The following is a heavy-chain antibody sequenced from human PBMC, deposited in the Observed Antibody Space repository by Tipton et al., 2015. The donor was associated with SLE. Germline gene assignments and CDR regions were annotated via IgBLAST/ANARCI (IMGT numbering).Heavy chain of an antibody. J-gene: IGHJ4*02. CDR2: LYGSGSP. CDR1: GDSVGTNY. V-gene: IGHV4-4*07. Sequence: TLSLTCTVSGDSVGTNYWNWIRRPAGKGLEWIGRLYGSGSPTPYNPSLEGRVTVSVDTSQNQVSLKLTSVTAADTAVYYCARIRPGHGDPFDFWGQGTLVTVSS. D-gene: IGHD4-17*01. CDR3: ARIRPGHGDPFDF.